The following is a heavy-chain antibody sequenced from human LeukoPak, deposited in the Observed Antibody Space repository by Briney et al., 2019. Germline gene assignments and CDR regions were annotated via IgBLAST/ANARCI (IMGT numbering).Heavy chain of an antibody. CDR2: ISTRSTYI. Sequence: GGSLRLSCAASGFSFSEFSMNWVRQAPGKGLEWISSISTRSTYIYYADSVKGRFTISRDNDKNSLYLQMHSLRAEDTAVYYCATSAAGPDYWGQGTLVTVSS. CDR1: GFSFSEFS. V-gene: IGHV3-21*01. J-gene: IGHJ4*02. CDR3: ATSAAGPDY. D-gene: IGHD6-13*01.